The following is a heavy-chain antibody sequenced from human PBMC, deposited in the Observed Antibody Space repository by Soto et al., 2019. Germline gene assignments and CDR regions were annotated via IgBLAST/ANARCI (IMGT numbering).Heavy chain of an antibody. D-gene: IGHD3-10*01. Sequence: QVQLVQSGAEVKKPGSSVKVSCKASGGTFSSYAISWVRQAPGQGLEWMGGIIPIFGTANYAQKFQGRVTITADESTSTVYMELSSLRSEDTAVYYCARVEVMGGSDEYYYGSGSYIVMGYYYGMDVWGQGTTVTVSS. CDR3: ARVEVMGGSDEYYYGSGSYIVMGYYYGMDV. J-gene: IGHJ6*02. V-gene: IGHV1-69*01. CDR2: IIPIFGTA. CDR1: GGTFSSYA.